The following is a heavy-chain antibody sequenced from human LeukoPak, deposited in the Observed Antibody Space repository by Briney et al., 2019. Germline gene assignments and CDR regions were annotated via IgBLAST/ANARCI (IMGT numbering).Heavy chain of an antibody. CDR1: EFTFDDYA. V-gene: IGHV3-43D*03. CDR2: ISWDGGST. CDR3: ARYDSSLYDAFDI. Sequence: PGGSLRLSCAASEFTFDDYAMHWVRQAPGKGLEWVSLISWDGGSTYYADSVKGRFTISRDNSKNSLYLQMNSLRAEDTALYYCARYDSSLYDAFDIWGQGTMVTVSS. J-gene: IGHJ3*02. D-gene: IGHD3-22*01.